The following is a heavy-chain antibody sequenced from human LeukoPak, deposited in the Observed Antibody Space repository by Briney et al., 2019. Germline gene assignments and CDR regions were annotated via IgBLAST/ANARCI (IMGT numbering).Heavy chain of an antibody. V-gene: IGHV3-33*01. J-gene: IGHJ5*02. Sequence: GGSLRLSCVASGITFSNYGMHWVRQAPGKGLEWVAVIWYDGSNKYYADSVKGRFTISRDNSKNTLYLQMNSLRAEDTAVYYCAREAVAGNNWFDPWGQGTLVTVSS. CDR1: GITFSNYG. CDR2: IWYDGSNK. CDR3: AREAVAGNNWFDP. D-gene: IGHD6-19*01.